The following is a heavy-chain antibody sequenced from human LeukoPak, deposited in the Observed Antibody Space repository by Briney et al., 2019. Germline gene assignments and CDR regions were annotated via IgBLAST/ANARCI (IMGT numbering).Heavy chain of an antibody. D-gene: IGHD2-15*01. Sequence: ESLQISCKASGYTFHTCWIGWLRQLPARGRVGLVVIYPRDSDTRYSPSFQDQVIFSVDKSISTAYRQWTSLRASDTVTYYCARPSDWNPGYCSGGSCPPHYWGQGTLVTVSS. CDR1: GYTFHTCW. J-gene: IGHJ4*02. V-gene: IGHV5-51*01. CDR2: IYPRDSDT. CDR3: ARPSDWNPGYCSGGSCPPHY.